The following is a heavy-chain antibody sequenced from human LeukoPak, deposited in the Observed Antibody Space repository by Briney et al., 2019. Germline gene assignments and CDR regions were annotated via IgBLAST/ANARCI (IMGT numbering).Heavy chain of an antibody. Sequence: PGGSLRLSCAASGFIVSGDFMSWVRQAPGEGLEWVANMRTDGGFVQYADSVKGRFTISRDNSKSSLFLEMNNVRAEDTAVYYCARDNGYTLDYWGQGTLVTVSS. CDR2: MRTDGGFV. J-gene: IGHJ4*02. V-gene: IGHV3-7*01. CDR1: GFIVSGDF. D-gene: IGHD2-2*02. CDR3: ARDNGYTLDY.